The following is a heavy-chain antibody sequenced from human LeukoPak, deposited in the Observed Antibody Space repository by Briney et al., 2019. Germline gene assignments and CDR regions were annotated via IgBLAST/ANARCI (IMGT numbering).Heavy chain of an antibody. J-gene: IGHJ4*02. CDR3: ARIAVAGYFFDY. V-gene: IGHV2-70*11. CDR2: IDWDDDK. D-gene: IGHD6-19*01. Sequence: SGPAPVKPTQTLTLTCTFSGFSLSTSGMCVSWIRQPPGKALEWLARIDWDDDKYYSTSLKTRLTISKDTSKNQVVLTMTNMDPVDTATYYCARIAVAGYFFDYWGQGILVTVSS. CDR1: GFSLSTSGMC.